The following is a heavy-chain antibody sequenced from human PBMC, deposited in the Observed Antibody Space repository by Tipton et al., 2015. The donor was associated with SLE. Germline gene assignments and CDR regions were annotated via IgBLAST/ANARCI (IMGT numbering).Heavy chain of an antibody. D-gene: IGHD3-16*01. CDR2: IYYSGST. V-gene: IGHV4-59*11. CDR3: ARVRRLGTVGYNWFDP. CDR1: GGSISSHY. J-gene: IGHJ5*02. Sequence: TLSLTCTVSGGSISSHYWSWIRQPPGKGLEWIGYIYYSGSTNYNPSLKSRVTISVDTSKNQFSLKLSSVTAADTAVYYCARVRRLGTVGYNWFDPWGQGTLVTVSS.